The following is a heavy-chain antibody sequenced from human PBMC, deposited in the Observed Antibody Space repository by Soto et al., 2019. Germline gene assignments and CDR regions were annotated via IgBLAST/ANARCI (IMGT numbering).Heavy chain of an antibody. CDR2: LSGSGSTT. J-gene: IGHJ4*02. Sequence: EVQLLESGGDLVQPGGSLRLSCAASGFSFGGYGMSWVRQAPGKGLEWVSALSGSGSTTYYADSVRGRFIISRDNSRDTLFLQMNGLRAEDTAVYFCAKASKGYTGYDLDYWGQGTVVTVSP. V-gene: IGHV3-23*01. CDR3: AKASKGYTGYDLDY. CDR1: GFSFGGYG. D-gene: IGHD5-12*01.